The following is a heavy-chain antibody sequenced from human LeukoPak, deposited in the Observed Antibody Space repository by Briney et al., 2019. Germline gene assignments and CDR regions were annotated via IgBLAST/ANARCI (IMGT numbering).Heavy chain of an antibody. CDR1: GFTFSIYN. CDR2: ISSSSSYI. D-gene: IGHD6-19*01. V-gene: IGHV3-21*04. J-gene: IGHJ4*02. CDR3: ARESESSGWYDY. Sequence: PGGSLRLSCAASGFTFSIYNMNWVRQAPGKGLEWVSSISSSSSYIYYADSVKGRFTISRDNSKNSLYLQMNSLRSDDTALYYCARESESSGWYDYWGQGTLVTVSS.